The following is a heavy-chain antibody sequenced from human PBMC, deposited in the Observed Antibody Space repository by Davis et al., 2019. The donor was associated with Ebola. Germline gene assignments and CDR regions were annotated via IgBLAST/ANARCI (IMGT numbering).Heavy chain of an antibody. Sequence: MPSETLSLTCTVSGGSISSGGTSWSCARQPPGKGLVWIGSIFYSGTTQYNPSLKSRLTMSLDTSKNQFSLKLSSVTAADSAVYFCARGKGSGWSVWFGPWGQGTLVPVSS. D-gene: IGHD6-19*01. CDR2: IFYSGTT. J-gene: IGHJ5*02. CDR1: GGSISSGGTS. CDR3: ARGKGSGWSVWFGP. V-gene: IGHV4-31*03.